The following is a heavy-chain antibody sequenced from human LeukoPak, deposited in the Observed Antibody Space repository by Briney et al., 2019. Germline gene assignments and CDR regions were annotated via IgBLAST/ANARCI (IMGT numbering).Heavy chain of an antibody. CDR1: GFNFSATY. CDR3: ASGGDYVGIAATFRY. CDR2: ISNRGIII. J-gene: IGHJ4*02. V-gene: IGHV3-11*01. Sequence: GGSLRLSCAASGFNFSATYMAWIRQAPGKGLEWVSYISNRGIIINYADSVKGRFTISRDDAKSSLYLHMNNLRTEDTALYYCASGGDYVGIAATFRYWGQGSLVTVSS. D-gene: IGHD4-23*01.